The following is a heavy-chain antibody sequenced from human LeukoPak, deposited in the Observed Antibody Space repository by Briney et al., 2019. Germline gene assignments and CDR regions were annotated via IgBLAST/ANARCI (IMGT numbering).Heavy chain of an antibody. CDR2: MNPNSGNT. Sequence: ASVKVSCKASGYTFTGYYMHWVRQAPGQGLEWMGWMNPNSGNTGYAQKFQGRVTMTRNTSISTAYMELSSLRSEDTAVYYCARGIPYSSSPGVDYWGQGTLVTVSS. CDR3: ARGIPYSSSPGVDY. V-gene: IGHV1-8*02. D-gene: IGHD6-13*01. CDR1: GYTFTGYY. J-gene: IGHJ4*02.